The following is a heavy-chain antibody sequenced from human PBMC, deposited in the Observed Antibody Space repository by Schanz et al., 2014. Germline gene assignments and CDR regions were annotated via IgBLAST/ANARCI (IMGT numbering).Heavy chain of an antibody. J-gene: IGHJ3*02. Sequence: QVQLQESGPGLVKPSETLSLTCTVSGGSISSFYWSWIRQPPGKGLEWIANIYYSGSTNYNPSLKSRVTISVDTSKNLFPRKLSSLTAADTAVYYCARQILIGAFDIWGQGTMVTVSS. V-gene: IGHV4-59*08. CDR1: GGSISSFY. CDR2: IYYSGST. D-gene: IGHD3-9*01. CDR3: ARQILIGAFDI.